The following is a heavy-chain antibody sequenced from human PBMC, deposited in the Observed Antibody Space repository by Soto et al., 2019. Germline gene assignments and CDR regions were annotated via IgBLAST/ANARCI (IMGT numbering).Heavy chain of an antibody. CDR1: GGSISSYY. CDR2: IYYSGST. V-gene: IGHV4-59*01. J-gene: IGHJ6*03. Sequence: SETLSLTCTGSGGSISSYYWSWIRQPPGKGLEWIGYIYYSGSTNYNPSLKSRVTISVDTSKNQFSLKLSSVTAADTAVYYCARGEGVQSSSSWQLGYYYYMDVWGKGTTVTVSS. CDR3: ARGEGVQSSSSWQLGYYYYMDV. D-gene: IGHD6-13*01.